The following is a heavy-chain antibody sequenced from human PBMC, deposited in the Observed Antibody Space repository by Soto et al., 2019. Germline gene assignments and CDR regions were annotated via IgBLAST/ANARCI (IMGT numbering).Heavy chain of an antibody. V-gene: IGHV3-74*01. CDR2: SNTDGSSV. Sequence: EVQLVESGGGLVQPGGSLRLSCAASGFTFSSYWMHWVHQAPGKGLVWVSRSNTDGSSVDYADSVKGRFTISRDNAKNTLYLQMNSLRIDDTAVYYCTRYQTYGGNYYDYWGQGTLVTVSS. CDR1: GFTFSSYW. CDR3: TRYQTYGGNYYDY. D-gene: IGHD4-17*01. J-gene: IGHJ4*02.